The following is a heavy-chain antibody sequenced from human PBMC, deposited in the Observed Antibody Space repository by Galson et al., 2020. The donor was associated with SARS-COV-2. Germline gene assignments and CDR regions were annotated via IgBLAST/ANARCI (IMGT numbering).Heavy chain of an antibody. CDR2: ISDTGST. J-gene: IGHJ4*02. D-gene: IGHD1-26*01. CDR3: AKLVEGRRSSEDY. V-gene: IGHV4-59*08. Sequence: ETSETLSLTCTVSRGSISGHYWSWIRQPPGKGLEWIGYISDTGSTKYNPSLQSRVTISLDTPKNQFSLNVDSVTAADTAVYYCAKLVEGRRSSEDYWGQGTLVTVSS. CDR1: RGSISGHY.